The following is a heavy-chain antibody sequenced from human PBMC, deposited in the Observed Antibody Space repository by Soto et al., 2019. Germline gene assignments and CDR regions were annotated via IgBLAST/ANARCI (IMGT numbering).Heavy chain of an antibody. CDR2: IYNGGNT. D-gene: IGHD3-10*01. J-gene: IGHJ6*02. CDR1: GGSIRSYY. Sequence: AETLSLTCTVAGGSIRSYYWSWIRQAAGKGLEWIGSIYNGGNTQYNPSLKSRVTMSADTSKNQFSLRLNSVTAADTAVYYCARDGSDSYGLDVWGQGTTVNV. V-gene: IGHV4-4*07. CDR3: ARDGSDSYGLDV.